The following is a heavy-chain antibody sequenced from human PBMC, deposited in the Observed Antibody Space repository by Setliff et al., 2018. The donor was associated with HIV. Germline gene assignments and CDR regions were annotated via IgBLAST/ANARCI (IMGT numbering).Heavy chain of an antibody. D-gene: IGHD2-2*01. CDR2: INPKSGAT. CDR1: GYSFTGYY. J-gene: IGHJ4*02. V-gene: IGHV1-2*05. CDR3: ARKDGVGYCDSNSCYGIGPIDF. Sequence: ASVKVSCKASGYSFTGYYVNWVRQAPGQGLEWMGRINPKSGATNLAQKFQGRVTLTRDTSVTTVYMELTSLRSDDTDVYYCARKDGVGYCDSNSCYGIGPIDFWGQGSLVTVSS.